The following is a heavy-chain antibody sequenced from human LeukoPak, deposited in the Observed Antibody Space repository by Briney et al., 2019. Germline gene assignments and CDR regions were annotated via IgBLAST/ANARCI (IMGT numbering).Heavy chain of an antibody. J-gene: IGHJ4*02. CDR3: ARGPYSSGWYFLDY. D-gene: IGHD6-19*01. Sequence: GASVKVSCKASGYTFTSYDINWVQQATGQGLEWMGWMNPNSGNTGYAQKFQGGVTMTRNTSISTAYMELSSLRSEDTAVYYCARGPYSSGWYFLDYWGQGTLVTVSS. CDR1: GYTFTSYD. V-gene: IGHV1-8*01. CDR2: MNPNSGNT.